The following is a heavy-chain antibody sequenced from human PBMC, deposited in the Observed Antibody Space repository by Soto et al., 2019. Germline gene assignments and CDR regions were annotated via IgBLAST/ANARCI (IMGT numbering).Heavy chain of an antibody. CDR2: ISGGGGST. CDR3: AKFYPPRWFGELLYLDY. Sequence: PGGSLRLSCAASGFTFSSYAMSWVRQAPGKGLEWVSAISGGGGSTYYADSVKGRFTISRDNSKNTLYLQMNSLRAEDTAVYYCAKFYPPRWFGELLYLDYWGQGTLVTVSS. V-gene: IGHV3-23*01. CDR1: GFTFSSYA. J-gene: IGHJ4*02. D-gene: IGHD3-10*01.